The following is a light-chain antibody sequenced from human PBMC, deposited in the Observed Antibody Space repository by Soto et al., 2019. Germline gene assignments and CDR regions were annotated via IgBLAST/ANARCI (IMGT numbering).Light chain of an antibody. Sequence: EILLTQSPGTLSLSPGERATLSCRASQSVSSSFLAWYQQKVGQAPRLLIYGASSRATGIPDRFSGSGSGTDFTLTISRLEPEDFAVYYCQQYGSSPRNFGQGTRLEIK. J-gene: IGKJ5*01. CDR1: QSVSSSF. CDR3: QQYGSSPRN. V-gene: IGKV3-20*01. CDR2: GAS.